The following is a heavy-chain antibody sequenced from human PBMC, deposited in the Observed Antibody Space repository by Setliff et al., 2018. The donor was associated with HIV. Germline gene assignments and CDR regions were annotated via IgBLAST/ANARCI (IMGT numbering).Heavy chain of an antibody. CDR1: GGSISSDDYY. CDR3: VRDGGDPRYSGTYNY. CDR2: ITYSGSA. Sequence: SETLSLTCTVSGGSISSDDYYWNWIRQPPGKGLEWIGYITYSGSAYYNPSLKSRVTISIDTSNNQISLRLSSVTAADTAMYYCVRDGGDPRYSGTYNYWGQGALVTVSS. J-gene: IGHJ4*02. V-gene: IGHV4-30-4*08. D-gene: IGHD1-26*01.